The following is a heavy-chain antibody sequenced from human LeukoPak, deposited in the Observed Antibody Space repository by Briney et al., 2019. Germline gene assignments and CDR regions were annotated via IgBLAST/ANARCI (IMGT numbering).Heavy chain of an antibody. CDR2: VSSSGANT. Sequence: GGSLRLSCAASGFSFNSDAMTWVRQAPGKGLECVSLVSSSGANTYYADSVKGRFTISRDNSKNTLYLQMNSLRAEDAAMYYCARDIQGSYWGQGTLVTVSS. CDR1: GFSFNSDA. D-gene: IGHD2-21*01. V-gene: IGHV3-23*01. J-gene: IGHJ4*02. CDR3: ARDIQGSY.